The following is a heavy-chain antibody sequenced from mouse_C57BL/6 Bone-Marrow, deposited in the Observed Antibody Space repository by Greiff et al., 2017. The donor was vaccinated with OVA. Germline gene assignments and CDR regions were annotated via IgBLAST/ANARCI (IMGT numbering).Heavy chain of an antibody. CDR2: IDPSDSYT. CDR3: ARETYYGYDSAY. J-gene: IGHJ3*01. D-gene: IGHD2-9*01. Sequence: QVQLQQPGAELVKPGASVKLSCKASGYTFPSYWMQWVKQRPGQGLEWIGAIDPSDSYTNYNQKFKGKATLTVDTSSSTAYMQLSSLTSEDSAVYYCARETYYGYDSAYWGQGTLVTVSA. V-gene: IGHV1-50*01. CDR1: GYTFPSYW.